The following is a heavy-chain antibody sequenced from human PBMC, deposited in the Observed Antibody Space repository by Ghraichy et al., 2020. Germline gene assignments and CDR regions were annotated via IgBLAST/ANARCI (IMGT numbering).Heavy chain of an antibody. CDR1: GGTFSSYA. D-gene: IGHD3-3*01. CDR3: ARDGRVFGVVNPGPNWFDP. Sequence: SVNVSCKASGGTFSSYAISWVRQAPGQWLEWMGGIIPIFGTANYAQKFQGRVTITADESTSTAYMELSSLRSEDTAVYYCARDGRVFGVVNPGPNWFDPWGQGTLVTVSS. CDR2: IIPIFGTA. V-gene: IGHV1-69*13. J-gene: IGHJ5*02.